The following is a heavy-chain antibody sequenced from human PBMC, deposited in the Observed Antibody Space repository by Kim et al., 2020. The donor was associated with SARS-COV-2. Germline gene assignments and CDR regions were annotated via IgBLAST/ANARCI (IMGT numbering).Heavy chain of an antibody. D-gene: IGHD1-26*01. CDR2: SNK. CDR3: AKWSPGFDY. Sequence: SNKYYADSVKGRFTISRDNSKNTLYLQMNSLRAEDTAVYYCAKWSPGFDYWGQGTLVTVSS. V-gene: IGHV3-30*02. J-gene: IGHJ4*02.